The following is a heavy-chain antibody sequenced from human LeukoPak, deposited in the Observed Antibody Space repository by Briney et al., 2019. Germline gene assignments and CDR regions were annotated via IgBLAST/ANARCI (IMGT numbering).Heavy chain of an antibody. V-gene: IGHV1-8*01. CDR3: ARRRRVGANNWFDP. CDR1: GYTFTSYD. D-gene: IGHD1-26*01. CDR2: MSPNSGNT. Sequence: ASVKVSCKASGYTFTSYDINWVRQATGQGLEWMGWMSPNSGNTGYAQKFQGRVTMTRNTSISTAYMELSSPRSEDTAVYYCARRRRVGANNWFDPWGQGTLVTVSS. J-gene: IGHJ5*02.